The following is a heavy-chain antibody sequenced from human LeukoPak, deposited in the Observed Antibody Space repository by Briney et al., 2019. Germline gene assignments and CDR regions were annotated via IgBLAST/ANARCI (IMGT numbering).Heavy chain of an antibody. D-gene: IGHD6-13*01. V-gene: IGHV4-59*01. CDR3: ARGDAGTIAHFDY. CDR2: IYSSGST. CDR1: GGSIRGYY. J-gene: IGHJ4*02. Sequence: SETLSLTCNVSGGSIRGYYWSWIRQPPGKGLEWIGYIYSSGSTNYNPSLKSRVTMSVDTSKNQFSLKVSSVTAADTAVYYCARGDAGTIAHFDYWGQGTLVTVSS.